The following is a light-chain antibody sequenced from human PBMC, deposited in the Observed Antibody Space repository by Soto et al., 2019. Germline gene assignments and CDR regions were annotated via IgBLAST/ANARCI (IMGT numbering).Light chain of an antibody. Sequence: EIVMTQSPATLSVNPGDRVTLSCRASQSVRSNSAWYQQKPGQAPRLLIYGASTRATGIPARFSGSGYGTEFTLTISSLQSEDFAVYYCQQYNSWPLTFGGGTKADIK. J-gene: IGKJ4*01. CDR1: QSVRSN. CDR2: GAS. CDR3: QQYNSWPLT. V-gene: IGKV3-15*01.